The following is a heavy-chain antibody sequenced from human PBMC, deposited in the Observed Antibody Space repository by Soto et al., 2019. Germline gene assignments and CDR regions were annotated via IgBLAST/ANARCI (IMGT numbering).Heavy chain of an antibody. D-gene: IGHD2-2*01. J-gene: IGHJ6*02. CDR2: IIPILGTA. Sequence: QVQLVQSGAEVKKPGSSVKVSCKASGGTFSSYAISWVRQAPGQGLEWMGGIIPILGTANYAQKFQGRVTITADKSTSTAYMELSSLRSEDTAVYYCARYVVPAATPYYYYGMDVWGQGTTVTVSS. CDR3: ARYVVPAATPYYYYGMDV. V-gene: IGHV1-69*06. CDR1: GGTFSSYA.